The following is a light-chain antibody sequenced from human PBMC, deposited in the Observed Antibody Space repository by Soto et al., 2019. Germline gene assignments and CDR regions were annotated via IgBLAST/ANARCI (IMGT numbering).Light chain of an antibody. CDR1: ESLSTY. V-gene: IGKV3-15*01. CDR2: GAS. CDR3: QSYNDWPFT. Sequence: EIVMTQSPATLSVSPGERVTLSCRASESLSTYLAWYQQKPGQAPRLLIYGASTKATGIPARFSGSGSATDFPLTISSLQSEDFVVYYCQSYNDWPFTFGQRTKLQI. J-gene: IGKJ2*01.